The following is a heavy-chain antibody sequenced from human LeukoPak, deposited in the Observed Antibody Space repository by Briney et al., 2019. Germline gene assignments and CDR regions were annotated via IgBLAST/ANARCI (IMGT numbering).Heavy chain of an antibody. Sequence: PSETLSLTCTVSGGSISSYYWSWIRQPPGKGLEWIGYIYYSGSTNYNPSLKSRVTISVDTSKNQFSLKLSSVAAADTAVYYCARGEALLWFGVGLYFDYRGQGTLVTVSS. CDR3: ARGEALLWFGVGLYFDY. J-gene: IGHJ4*02. D-gene: IGHD3-10*01. CDR1: GGSISSYY. V-gene: IGHV4-59*01. CDR2: IYYSGST.